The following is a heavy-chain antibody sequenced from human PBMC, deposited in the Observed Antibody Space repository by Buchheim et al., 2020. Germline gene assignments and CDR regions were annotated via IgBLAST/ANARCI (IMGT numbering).Heavy chain of an antibody. Sequence: EQLVESGGGVVQPGRSLRLSCAASGFTFSSYDMHWVRQAPGKGLEWVANVDEDGGGKYYVDSVKGRFTISRDNVKNSLYLQMDSLRAEDTAMYYCVRAISTSGAYWGQGT. V-gene: IGHV3-7*04. CDR1: GFTFSSYD. D-gene: IGHD3-10*01. CDR3: VRAISTSGAY. J-gene: IGHJ4*02. CDR2: VDEDGGGK.